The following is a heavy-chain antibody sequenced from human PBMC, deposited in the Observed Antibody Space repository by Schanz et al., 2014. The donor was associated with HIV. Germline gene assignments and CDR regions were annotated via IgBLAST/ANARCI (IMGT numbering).Heavy chain of an antibody. J-gene: IGHJ6*02. D-gene: IGHD4-4*01. CDR1: GYTFTSYG. V-gene: IGHV1-2*02. CDR3: ARDRAYSNYPYGMDV. CDR2: INPNSGGT. Sequence: QVQLVQSGAEVKKPGASVKVSCKASGYTFTSYGISWVRQAPGQGLEWMGWINPNSGGTNYAQKFQGRVTMTRDTSISTAYMELSRLRSDDTAVYYCARDRAYSNYPYGMDVWGQGTTVTVS.